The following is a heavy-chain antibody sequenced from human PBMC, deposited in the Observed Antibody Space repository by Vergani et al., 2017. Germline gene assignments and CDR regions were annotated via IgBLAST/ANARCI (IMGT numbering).Heavy chain of an antibody. CDR2: IYTSGST. J-gene: IGHJ6*02. D-gene: IGHD6-19*01. V-gene: IGHV4-61*02. CDR3: AGGVEQWLVSRYYTYGMDV. CDR1: GGSISSGGYY. Sequence: QVQLQESGPGLVKPSQTLALPCTVSGGSISSGGYYWSWIRQSAGKGLEWIGRIYTSGSTNYNPSLKSRVTISVDTSKNQFSLKLSSVTAADTAVYYCAGGVEQWLVSRYYTYGMDVWGQGTTLTVSS.